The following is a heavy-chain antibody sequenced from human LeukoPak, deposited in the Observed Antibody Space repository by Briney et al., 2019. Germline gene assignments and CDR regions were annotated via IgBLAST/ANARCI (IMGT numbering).Heavy chain of an antibody. D-gene: IGHD3-3*01. J-gene: IGHJ4*02. CDR3: ARESAYAVGDF. CDR1: GFTVRSSY. V-gene: IGHV3-53*01. CDR2: IYNDGRT. Sequence: GGSLRLSCAASGFTVRSSYMSWFRQAPGKGLEWASVIYNDGRTYYADPVKGRFIISKDISKNTLYLQMNNLRADDTAVYYCARESAYAVGDFWGRGTLVTVSS.